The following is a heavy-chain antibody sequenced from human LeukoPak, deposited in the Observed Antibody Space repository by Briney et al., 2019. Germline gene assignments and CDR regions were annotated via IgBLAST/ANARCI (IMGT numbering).Heavy chain of an antibody. CDR2: IFPILGIA. V-gene: IGHV1-69*04. Sequence: ASVKVSCMASGGTFSSYAISWVRQAPRQGLEWVGRIFPILGIANYAQKFQGRVTITADKSTSTAYMELSSLRSEDTAVYYCATGLGIAVAGGYWGQGTLVIVSS. J-gene: IGHJ4*02. CDR1: GGTFSSYA. D-gene: IGHD6-19*01. CDR3: ATGLGIAVAGGY.